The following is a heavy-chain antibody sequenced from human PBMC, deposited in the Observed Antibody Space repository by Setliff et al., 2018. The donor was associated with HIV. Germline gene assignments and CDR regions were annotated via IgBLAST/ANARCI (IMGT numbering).Heavy chain of an antibody. CDR3: ARGPGGYTHGYYRFDL. V-gene: IGHV4-34*01. J-gene: IGHJ4*02. CDR2: INHSGST. CDR1: GGSLSGYH. Sequence: SETLSLTCAVYGGSLSGYHWSWIRQSPEKGLEWIGEINHSGSTNYNLSLTSRVTISVDTSKKQFSLNLSSVTAADTAMYYCARGPGGYTHGYYRFDLWGQGTLVTVSS. D-gene: IGHD5-18*01.